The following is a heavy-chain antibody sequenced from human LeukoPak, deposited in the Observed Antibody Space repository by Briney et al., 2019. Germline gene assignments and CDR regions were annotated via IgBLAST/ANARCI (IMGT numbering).Heavy chain of an antibody. D-gene: IGHD1-26*01. V-gene: IGHV3-21*01. CDR2: ISSSSSYI. CDR1: GFTFSSYS. J-gene: IGHJ4*02. Sequence: GGSLRLSCAASGFTFSSYSMNWVRQAPGKGLEWVSSISSSSSYIYYADSVKGRFTISRDNAKNSLYLQMNSLRAEDTAVYYCARGASGSYYTLFDYWGQGTLVTVSS. CDR3: ARGASGSYYTLFDY.